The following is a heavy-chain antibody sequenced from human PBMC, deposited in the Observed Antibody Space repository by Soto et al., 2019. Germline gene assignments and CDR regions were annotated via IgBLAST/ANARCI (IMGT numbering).Heavy chain of an antibody. D-gene: IGHD6-19*01. CDR2: IIPIFGTA. CDR3: ARDRGVAGAWGYYYYYYGMDV. CDR1: GGTFSSYA. V-gene: IGHV1-69*06. Sequence: SVKVSCKASGGTFSSYAISWVRQAPGQGLEWMGGIIPIFGTANYAQKFQGRVTVTADKSTSTAYMELNSLRAEDTAVYYCARDRGVAGAWGYYYYYYGMDVWGQGTTVTVSS. J-gene: IGHJ6*02.